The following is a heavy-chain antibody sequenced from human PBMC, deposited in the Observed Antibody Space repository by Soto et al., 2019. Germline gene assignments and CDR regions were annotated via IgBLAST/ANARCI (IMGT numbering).Heavy chain of an antibody. V-gene: IGHV4-61*08. J-gene: IGHJ4*02. CDR1: RGSVSGRAYY. CDR3: AREFNYDYWNGYLSQGYFDN. D-gene: IGHD3-3*01. CDR2: IFHSGST. Sequence: SETLSLTCTVSRGSVSGRAYYWSWIRQSPGKGLEWIGYIFHSGSTKYNPSLKSRATISVDTSTNQFSLKLTSVTAADTAVYYCAREFNYDYWNGYLSQGYFDNWGQGTQVTVSS.